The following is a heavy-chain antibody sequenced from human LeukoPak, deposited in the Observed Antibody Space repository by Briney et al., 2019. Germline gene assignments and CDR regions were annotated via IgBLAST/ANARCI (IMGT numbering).Heavy chain of an antibody. Sequence: SETLSLTCTVSGGSINSGGYYWSWIRQHPGKGLEWIGYIYYSGSTYYNPSLKSRITMSVDTSKNQFSLKLSSVTAADTAVYYCARISHSGWYLGWGQGTLVTVSS. CDR1: GGSINSGGYY. D-gene: IGHD6-19*01. CDR3: ARISHSGWYLG. J-gene: IGHJ4*02. V-gene: IGHV4-31*03. CDR2: IYYSGST.